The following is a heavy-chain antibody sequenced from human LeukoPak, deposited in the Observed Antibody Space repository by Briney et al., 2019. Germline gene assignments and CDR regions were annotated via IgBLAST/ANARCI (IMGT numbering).Heavy chain of an antibody. J-gene: IGHJ3*02. Sequence: SETLSLTCTVSGGSISSYYWSWIRQPPGKGLEWIGYLYNSGSTSYNPSLKSRVTISVDTSKNQFSLKLTSVIAADTAIYYCARTSEGYYGLGEAFDIWGQGTKVTVSS. CDR3: ARTSEGYYGLGEAFDI. V-gene: IGHV4-59*01. CDR1: GGSISSYY. D-gene: IGHD3-10*01. CDR2: LYNSGST.